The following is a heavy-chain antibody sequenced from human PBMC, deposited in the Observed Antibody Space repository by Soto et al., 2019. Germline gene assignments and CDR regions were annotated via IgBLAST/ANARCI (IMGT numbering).Heavy chain of an antibody. Sequence: SETLSLTCTVSGGSISSSSYYWGWIRHPPGKGLEWIGSIYYSGSTYYNPSLKSRVTISVDTSKNQFSLKLSSVTAADTAVYFCAREGGESSDGLYYFDSWGQGSLVTVSS. V-gene: IGHV4-39*07. D-gene: IGHD3-16*01. J-gene: IGHJ4*02. CDR2: IYYSGST. CDR1: GGSISSSSYY. CDR3: AREGGESSDGLYYFDS.